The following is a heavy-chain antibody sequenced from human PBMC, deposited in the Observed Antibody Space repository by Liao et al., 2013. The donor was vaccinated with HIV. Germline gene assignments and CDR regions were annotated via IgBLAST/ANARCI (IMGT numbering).Heavy chain of an antibody. CDR2: IYSSGST. CDR1: GGSLSSPPYY. D-gene: IGHD3-3*01. V-gene: IGHV4-39*07. J-gene: IGHJ4*02. CDR3: ARAGLRLLDGYHFDF. Sequence: QLQLRESGPGLVKPSETLSLTCTVAGGSLSSPPYYWGWIRQPPGEGLEWIGSIYSSGSTYYNPSLKSRVTISLDMSKKQFSLRLNSVTAADTAIYFCARAGLRLLDGYHFDFWGQGTLVTVSS.